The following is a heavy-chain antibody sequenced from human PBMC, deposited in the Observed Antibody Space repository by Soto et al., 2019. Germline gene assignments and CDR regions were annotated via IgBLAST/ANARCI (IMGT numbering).Heavy chain of an antibody. V-gene: IGHV1-3*01. Sequence: QVQLVQSGAEVKKPGASVKVSCKASGYTFTSYAMHWVRQAPGQRLEWMGWINAGNGNTKYSQKFQGRVTITRDTSESTAYMEMSRLRSEDTAVYYCAREGPHYEFKRYTHSTAEYFQHWGQCTLVTVS. CDR1: GYTFTSYA. J-gene: IGHJ1*01. CDR3: AREGPHYEFKRYTHSTAEYFQH. CDR2: INAGNGNT. D-gene: IGHD3-3*01.